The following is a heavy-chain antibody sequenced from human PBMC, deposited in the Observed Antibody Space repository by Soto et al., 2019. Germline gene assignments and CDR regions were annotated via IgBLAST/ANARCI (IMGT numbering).Heavy chain of an antibody. CDR2: INHSGSA. J-gene: IGHJ4*02. Sequence: PSETLSLTCDVYGGSFSDYIWTWIRQTPGKGLQWIGQINHSGSANYNPSLKSRVTISVHTSSSQFSLELSSVTAADTAVYYCASGLISGSHYSGGWYYFDSWGQGTQVTVSS. V-gene: IGHV4-34*01. D-gene: IGHD1-26*01. CDR3: ASGLISGSHYSGGWYYFDS. CDR1: GGSFSDYI.